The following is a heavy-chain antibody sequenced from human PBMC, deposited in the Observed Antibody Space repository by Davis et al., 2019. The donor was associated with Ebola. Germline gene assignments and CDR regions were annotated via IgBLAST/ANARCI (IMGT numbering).Heavy chain of an antibody. CDR3: ARVGYCSGGSCYSGLDY. V-gene: IGHV3-7*03. Sequence: GGSLRLSCAASGFTFSSYWMSWVRQAPGKGLEWVANIKQDGSEKYYVDSVKGRFTISRDNAKNSLYLQMNSLRAEDTAVYYCARVGYCSGGSCYSGLDYWGQGTLVTVSS. J-gene: IGHJ4*02. D-gene: IGHD2-15*01. CDR1: GFTFSSYW. CDR2: IKQDGSEK.